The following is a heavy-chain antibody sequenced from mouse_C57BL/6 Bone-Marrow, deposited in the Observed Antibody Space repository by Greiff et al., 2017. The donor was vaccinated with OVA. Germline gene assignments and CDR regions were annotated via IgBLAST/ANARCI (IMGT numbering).Heavy chain of an antibody. CDR1: GYTFTSYW. Sequence: QVQLQQPGAELVMPGASVKLSCKASGYTFTSYWMHWVKQRPGQGLEWIGEIDPSDSYTNYNQKFKGKSTFTVDTSSSTTYMQLSRLTSEDSAAYYCAREGDRREFAYWGQGTLVTVSA. D-gene: IGHD3-3*01. V-gene: IGHV1-69*01. CDR2: IDPSDSYT. CDR3: AREGDRREFAY. J-gene: IGHJ3*01.